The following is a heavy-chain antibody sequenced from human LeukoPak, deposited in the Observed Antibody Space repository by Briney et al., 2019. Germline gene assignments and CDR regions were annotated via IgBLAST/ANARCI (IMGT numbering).Heavy chain of an antibody. D-gene: IGHD6-13*01. CDR3: ARGRRGSSSFPQRRYYYGMDV. Sequence: PSETLSLTCTVSGYSISSGYYWGWIRQPPGKGLEWIRSIYHSGSTYYNPSLKSRVTISVDTSKNQFSLKLSSVTAADTAVYYCARGRRGSSSFPQRRYYYGMDVWGQGTTVTVSS. CDR1: GYSISSGYY. CDR2: IYHSGST. J-gene: IGHJ6*02. V-gene: IGHV4-38-2*02.